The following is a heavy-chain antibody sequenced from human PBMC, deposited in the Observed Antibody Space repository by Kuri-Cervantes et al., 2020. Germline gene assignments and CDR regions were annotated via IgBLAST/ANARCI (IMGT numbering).Heavy chain of an antibody. D-gene: IGHD3-10*01. Sequence: SETLSLTCAVCGGSFSAYHWTWIRLSVGKGLEWIGEINHSGSTIYNPSLKSRVTISVNTSKNQFSLRLSSVTAADTAVYYCARPRGYYGSGSYYPATRPWYAFDIWGQGTMVTVSS. V-gene: IGHV4-34*01. CDR2: INHSGST. J-gene: IGHJ3*02. CDR3: ARPRGYYGSGSYYPATRPWYAFDI. CDR1: GGSFSAYH.